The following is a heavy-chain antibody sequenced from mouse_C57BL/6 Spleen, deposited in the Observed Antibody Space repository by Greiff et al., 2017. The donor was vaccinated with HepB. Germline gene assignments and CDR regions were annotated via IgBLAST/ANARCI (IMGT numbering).Heavy chain of an antibody. CDR1: GYTFTSYW. CDR3: ARRDLYFDY. Sequence: QVQLQQPGAELVKPGASVKLSCKASGYTFTSYWMDWVKQRPGQGLEWIGNIYPSDSETHYNQKFKDKATLTVDKSSSTAYMQLSSLTSEDSAVYYCARRDLYFDYWGQGTTLTVSS. V-gene: IGHV1-61*01. J-gene: IGHJ2*01. CDR2: IYPSDSET. D-gene: IGHD3-3*01.